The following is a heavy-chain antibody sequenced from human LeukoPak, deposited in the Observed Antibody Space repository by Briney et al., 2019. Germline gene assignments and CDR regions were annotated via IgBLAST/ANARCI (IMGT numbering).Heavy chain of an antibody. D-gene: IGHD3-22*01. CDR1: GGSITSSSYY. CDR3: ARPLYYYDSSGYDL. V-gene: IGHV4-39*07. CDR2: IYYSGST. Sequence: PSETLSLTCTVSGGSITSSSYYWAWVRQPPGKGLEWIGSIYYSGSTSCNPSLKSRVTISIDTSKNQFSLRMNSVTAADTAVFYCARPLYYYDSSGYDLWGQGTLVTVSS. J-gene: IGHJ5*02.